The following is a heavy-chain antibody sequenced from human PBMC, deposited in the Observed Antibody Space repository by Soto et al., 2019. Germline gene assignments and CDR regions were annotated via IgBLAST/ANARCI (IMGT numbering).Heavy chain of an antibody. V-gene: IGHV3-30-3*01. Sequence: GGSLRLSCAASGFTFSSYAMHWVRQTPGKGLEWMAVISYDGNNKYYVDSVKGRFSISRDNSKSTLFLQMNSVKSEDTAVYYCARAAYSISSYYYYGMDVWGQGTAVTVSS. CDR2: ISYDGNNK. D-gene: IGHD6-6*01. J-gene: IGHJ6*02. CDR3: ARAAYSISSYYYYGMDV. CDR1: GFTFSSYA.